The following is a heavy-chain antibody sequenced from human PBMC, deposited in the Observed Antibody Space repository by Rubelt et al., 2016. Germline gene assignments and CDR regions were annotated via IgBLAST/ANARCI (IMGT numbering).Heavy chain of an antibody. CDR1: GGSISSSSYY. CDR3: ARRGAIFGVVIYFDY. CDR2: IYYSGST. D-gene: IGHD3-3*01. J-gene: IGHJ4*01. Sequence: QLQLQESGPGLVKPSETLSLTCTVSGGSISSSSYYWGWIRQPPGKGLEWIGSIYYSGSTYYNPSLKSRVTLSVDTSKNQFSLKLSSVTAADTALYNCARRGAIFGVVIYFDYWGHGTLVTVSS. V-gene: IGHV4-39*01.